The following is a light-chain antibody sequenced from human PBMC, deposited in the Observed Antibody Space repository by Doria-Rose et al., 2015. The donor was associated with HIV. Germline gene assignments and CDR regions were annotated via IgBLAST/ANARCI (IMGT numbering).Light chain of an antibody. CDR3: HQYGTSWT. CDR1: QSSSSTY. V-gene: IGKV3-20*01. J-gene: IGKJ1*01. CDR2: DGS. Sequence: EIVLTQSSGTLSLSPGERATLSCRASQSSSSTYLAWYQQKPGQAPSLLIYDGSTRATGISDRFSASVSGTDFTLTINRLEPDDFALYYCHQYGTSWTFGQGTKVEI.